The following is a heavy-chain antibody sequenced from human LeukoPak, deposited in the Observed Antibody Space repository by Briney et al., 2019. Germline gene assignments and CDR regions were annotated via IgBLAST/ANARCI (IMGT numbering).Heavy chain of an antibody. CDR3: ARRAINSVMFDY. CDR2: IHYSGST. Sequence: SETLSLTCTVSGDSFSTYYWSWIRQPPGKGLEWIGYIHYSGSTNYNPSLRSRVTISVDTSKNQFSLKLSSATAADTAVYFCARRAINSVMFDYWGQGTLVTVSS. J-gene: IGHJ4*02. CDR1: GDSFSTYY. D-gene: IGHD3-16*01. V-gene: IGHV4-59*08.